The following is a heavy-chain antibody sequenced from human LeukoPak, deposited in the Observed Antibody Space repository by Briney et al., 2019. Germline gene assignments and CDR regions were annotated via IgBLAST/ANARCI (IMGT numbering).Heavy chain of an antibody. Sequence: ASVKVSCKASGYTFTSYYMHWVRQAPGQGPEWMGIINPSGGSTSYAQKFQGRVTITADESTSTAYMELSSLRSEDTAVYYCARDHLEDGYKFLDYWGQGTLVTVSS. V-gene: IGHV1-46*01. CDR2: INPSGGST. D-gene: IGHD5-24*01. CDR1: GYTFTSYY. CDR3: ARDHLEDGYKFLDY. J-gene: IGHJ4*02.